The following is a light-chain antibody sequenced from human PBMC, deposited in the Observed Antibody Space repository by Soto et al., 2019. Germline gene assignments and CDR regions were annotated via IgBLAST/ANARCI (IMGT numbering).Light chain of an antibody. CDR3: GAWDDSLNGHVV. Sequence: QSVLTQPPSASGTPGQRVTISCSGSSSNIGSNIVNWYQQLPGTAPKLLIYSNNQRPSGVPDRFSGSKSGTSASLAISGLQSEDEADYYCGAWDDSLNGHVVFGGGTKVTVL. J-gene: IGLJ2*01. CDR2: SNN. V-gene: IGLV1-44*01. CDR1: SSNIGSNI.